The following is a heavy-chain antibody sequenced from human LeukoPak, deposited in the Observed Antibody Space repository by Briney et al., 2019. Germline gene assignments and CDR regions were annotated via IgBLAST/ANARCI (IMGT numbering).Heavy chain of an antibody. CDR1: GGSISSYY. J-gene: IGHJ2*01. CDR3: ARHRLGHWYYDL. V-gene: IGHV4-59*08. Sequence: SETLSLTCTVSGGSISSYYWSWIRQPPGKGLEWIGYIYYSGSTNYNPSLKSRATISVDTSKNQFSLKLSSVTAADTAVYYCARHRLGHWYYDLWGRGTLVTVSS. CDR2: IYYSGST. D-gene: IGHD7-27*01.